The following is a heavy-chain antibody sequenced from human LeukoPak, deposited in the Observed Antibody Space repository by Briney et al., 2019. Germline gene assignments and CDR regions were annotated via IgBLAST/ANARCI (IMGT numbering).Heavy chain of an antibody. V-gene: IGHV3-33*06. D-gene: IGHD6-13*01. J-gene: IGHJ4*02. CDR2: IWYDGSNI. CDR1: GFTFSSYG. Sequence: GGSLRLSCAASGFTFSSYGMHWVRQAPGKGLEWLAVIWYDGSNIYYADSVKGRFAISRDNSKNTLYLLLNSLRAEDTAVYYCAKGGQQLAKYDYWGQGTLVTVSS. CDR3: AKGGQQLAKYDY.